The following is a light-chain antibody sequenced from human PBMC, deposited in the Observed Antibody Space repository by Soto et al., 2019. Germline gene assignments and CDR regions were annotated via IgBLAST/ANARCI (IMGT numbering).Light chain of an antibody. V-gene: IGLV2-14*01. CDR1: SSDVGVYNS. Sequence: QSVLTQPASVSGSPGQSITISCTGTSSDVGVYNSVSWYQQRPGKAPKLMIYDVTNRPSGVSNRFSGSKSGNTASLTISGLQAEDEAEYYCSSYTTSNTVFGGGTKLTVL. CDR3: SSYTTSNTV. CDR2: DVT. J-gene: IGLJ2*01.